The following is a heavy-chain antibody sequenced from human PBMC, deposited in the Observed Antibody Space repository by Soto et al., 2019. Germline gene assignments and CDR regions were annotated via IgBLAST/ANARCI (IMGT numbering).Heavy chain of an antibody. CDR1: GGTFSSYG. Sequence: VQLVQSGAEVKKPGSSVKVSCKASGGTFSSYGISWVRQAPGQGLEWMGGIIPILGTANYAQRFQGRVTITADESTSTAYMELSSLRSEDTAVYYCARDRVEMATVIGIDSDYWGQGTLVTVSS. V-gene: IGHV1-69*01. CDR2: IIPILGTA. D-gene: IGHD5-18*01. J-gene: IGHJ4*02. CDR3: ARDRVEMATVIGIDSDY.